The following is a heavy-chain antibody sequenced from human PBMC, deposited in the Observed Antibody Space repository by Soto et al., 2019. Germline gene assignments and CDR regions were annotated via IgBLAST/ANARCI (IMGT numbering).Heavy chain of an antibody. CDR3: ARDVEYYRSGTRDGFDI. CDR2: IRTGTDDT. V-gene: IGHV1-3*04. D-gene: IGHD3-10*01. CDR1: GYSLATYA. Sequence: QVQLVQSGAEVRKPGASVMLSCKASGYSLATYAIHWVRQVPGQSLEWMGRIRTGTDDTRYSPNFQGRVTITRDTTANTAYMHLHSVRSEDTAMYYCARDVEYYRSGTRDGFDIWGQGTMVTVSS. J-gene: IGHJ3*02.